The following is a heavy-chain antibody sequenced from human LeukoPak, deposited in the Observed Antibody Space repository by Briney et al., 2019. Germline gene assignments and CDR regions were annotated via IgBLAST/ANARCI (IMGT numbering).Heavy chain of an antibody. Sequence: GGTLRLSCAASGFSFSSYGMSWVRQAPGKGLEWVSTITGSGGDTYYADSVKGRFTISRDNSKNTLYLQLNSLRAEDTAVCYCAKVALSSGYYFFDYWGQGTLVTVSS. CDR1: GFSFSSYG. D-gene: IGHD3-22*01. CDR2: ITGSGGDT. J-gene: IGHJ4*02. CDR3: AKVALSSGYYFFDY. V-gene: IGHV3-23*01.